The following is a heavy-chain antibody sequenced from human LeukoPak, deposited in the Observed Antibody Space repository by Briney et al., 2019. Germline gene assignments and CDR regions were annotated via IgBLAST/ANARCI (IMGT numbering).Heavy chain of an antibody. CDR2: ISWNSGSI. CDR1: GFTFGDYA. V-gene: IGHV3-9*01. CDR3: AKDRAPSPENSWFDP. J-gene: IGHJ5*02. Sequence: GGSLRLSCAASGFTFGDYAMHWVRQAPGKGLEWVSGISWNSGSIGYVDSVKGRFTISRDNAKNSFYLQMNSLRVEDTAFYYCAKDRAPSPENSWFDPWGQGTLVTVSS.